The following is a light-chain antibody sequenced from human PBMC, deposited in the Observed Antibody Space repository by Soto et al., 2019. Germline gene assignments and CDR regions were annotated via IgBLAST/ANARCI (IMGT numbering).Light chain of an antibody. V-gene: IGLV2-23*03. CDR1: SSDVGSYNL. Sequence: QSALTQPASVSGSPGQSITISCTGTSSDVGSYNLVSWYQQHPGKAPKLMIYEGSKRHSGVSNRFSGSKSGNTASLTISGLQAEDEADYYCCSYAGSSTFDVVFGGGTKLTVL. J-gene: IGLJ2*01. CDR3: CSYAGSSTFDVV. CDR2: EGS.